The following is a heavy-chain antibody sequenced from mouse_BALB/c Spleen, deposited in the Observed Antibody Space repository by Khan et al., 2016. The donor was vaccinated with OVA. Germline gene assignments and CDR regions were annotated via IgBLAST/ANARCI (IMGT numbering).Heavy chain of an antibody. V-gene: IGHV6-6*02. J-gene: IGHJ1*01. CDR2: IRLKSNIYAT. D-gene: IGHD3-3*01. Sequence: EVQLEESGGGLVQPGGSMKLSCVASGFTFSNYWMNWVRQSPEKGFEWVAEIRLKSNIYATHYAESVRGRFTISRDDSRSSVYLQMNNLGAEDTGTYYCARGWDWYFDVWGAGTTVTVSS. CDR1: GFTFSNYW. CDR3: ARGWDWYFDV.